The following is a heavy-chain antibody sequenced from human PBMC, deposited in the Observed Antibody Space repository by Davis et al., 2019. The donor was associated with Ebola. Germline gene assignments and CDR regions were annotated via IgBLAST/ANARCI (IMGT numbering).Heavy chain of an antibody. D-gene: IGHD6-19*01. J-gene: IGHJ4*02. CDR3: ARDLSRIAVEVVLWEGGFDY. CDR2: ISYDGSNK. CDR1: GFTFSSYA. Sequence: GESLKISCAASGFTFSSYAMHWVRQAPGKGLEWVAVISYDGSNKYYADSVKGRFTISRDNSKNTLYLQMNSLRAEDTAVYYCARDLSRIAVEVVLWEGGFDYWGQGTLVTVSS. V-gene: IGHV3-30-3*01.